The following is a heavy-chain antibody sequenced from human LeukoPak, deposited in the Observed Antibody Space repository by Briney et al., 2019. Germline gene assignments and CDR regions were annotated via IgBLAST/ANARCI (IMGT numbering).Heavy chain of an antibody. CDR1: GFTFSSYS. CDR2: ISSSSTYI. J-gene: IGHJ4*02. V-gene: IGHV3-21*01. CDR3: ARSASSGWFFDY. Sequence: GGSLRLSCAASGFTFSSYSMNWVRQAPGKGLEWVSSISSSSTYIYYADSLKGRFTISRDNAKNSLYLQMNSLRAADTAVYYCARSASSGWFFDYWGQGTLVTVSS. D-gene: IGHD6-19*01.